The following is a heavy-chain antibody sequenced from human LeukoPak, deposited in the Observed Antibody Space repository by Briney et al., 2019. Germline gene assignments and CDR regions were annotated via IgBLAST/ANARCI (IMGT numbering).Heavy chain of an antibody. CDR2: IWYDGSNK. J-gene: IGHJ4*02. CDR1: GFTFNNYG. Sequence: PGGSLRLSCAASGFTFNNYGMHWVRQAPGKGLEWVAVIWYDGSNKHYADSVKGRFTISRDNSKNTLYLRMNSLRAEDTAVYYCAKDSRLLTYYFDYWGQGTLVTVSS. CDR3: AKDSRLLTYYFDY. V-gene: IGHV3-33*06. D-gene: IGHD1-20*01.